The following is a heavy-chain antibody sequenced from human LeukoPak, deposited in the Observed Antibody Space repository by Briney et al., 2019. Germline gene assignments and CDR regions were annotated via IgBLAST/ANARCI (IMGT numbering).Heavy chain of an antibody. CDR1: GGSISSGDYY. D-gene: IGHD5-24*01. CDR3: AREGRGYAPFDY. Sequence: SQTLSLTCTVSGGSISSGDYYWSWIRQPPGKGLEWIGYIYYSGSTYYNPSLKSRVTISVDTSKNQFSLKLSSVTAADTAVYYCAREGRGYAPFDYWGQGTLVTVSS. J-gene: IGHJ4*02. CDR2: IYYSGST. V-gene: IGHV4-30-4*01.